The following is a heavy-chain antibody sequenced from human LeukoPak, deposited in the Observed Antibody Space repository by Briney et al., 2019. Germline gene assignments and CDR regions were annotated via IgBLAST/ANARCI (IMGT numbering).Heavy chain of an antibody. D-gene: IGHD1-26*01. J-gene: IGHJ4*02. CDR1: GFTFSSYW. CDR2: IKQDGSEK. V-gene: IGHV3-7*01. Sequence: GGSLRLSCAASGFTFSSYWMSWVRQAPGKGLEWVANIKQDGSEKYYVDSVKGRFTISRDNAKNSLYLQMNSLRAEDTAVYYCARVQSGSYLEIDYWGQGTLVTVSS. CDR3: ARVQSGSYLEIDY.